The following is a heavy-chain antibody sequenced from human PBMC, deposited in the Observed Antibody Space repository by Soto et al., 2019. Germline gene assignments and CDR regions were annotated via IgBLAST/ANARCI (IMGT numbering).Heavy chain of an antibody. CDR3: ARDCGYSYGPYYYYYGMDV. Sequence: GASVKVSCKASGYTFTSYAMYWVRQAPGQRLEWMGWSNAGNGNTKYSQEFQGRVTITRDTSASTAYMELSSLRSEDTAVYYCARDCGYSYGPYYYYYGMDVWGQGTTVTVSS. J-gene: IGHJ6*02. V-gene: IGHV1-3*02. CDR2: SNAGNGNT. CDR1: GYTFTSYA. D-gene: IGHD5-18*01.